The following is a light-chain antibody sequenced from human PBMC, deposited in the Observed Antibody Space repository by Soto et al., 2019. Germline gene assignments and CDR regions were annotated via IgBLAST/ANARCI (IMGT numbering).Light chain of an antibody. Sequence: HSALTQPASVSGSPGQSITISCTGSGRDIGAYDYVSWYQQHPGKAPKLLIYGVKNRPSGVSYRFSASKSAFTASLTISGLQAEDEAHYYCSSYTTSYFYVFGPGTKVTVL. J-gene: IGLJ1*01. V-gene: IGLV2-14*01. CDR1: GRDIGAYDY. CDR2: GVK. CDR3: SSYTTSYFYV.